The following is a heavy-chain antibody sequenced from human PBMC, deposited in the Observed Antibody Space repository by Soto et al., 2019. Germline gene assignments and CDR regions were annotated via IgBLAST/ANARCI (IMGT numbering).Heavy chain of an antibody. Sequence: QLQLQESGPGLVKPSETLSLTCTVSGGSISSSSYYWGWIRQPPGKGLEWIGSIYYSGSTYYNPSLKSRVTISVDTSKNQFSLKLSSVTAADTAVYYCARHSPVAGDYHYYYGMDVWGQGTTVTVSS. CDR3: ARHSPVAGDYHYYYGMDV. CDR2: IYYSGST. CDR1: GGSISSSSYY. J-gene: IGHJ6*02. D-gene: IGHD6-19*01. V-gene: IGHV4-39*01.